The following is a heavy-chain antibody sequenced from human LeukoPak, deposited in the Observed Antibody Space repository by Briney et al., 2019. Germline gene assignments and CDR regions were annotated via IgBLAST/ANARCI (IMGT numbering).Heavy chain of an antibody. CDR2: ISYDGSNK. J-gene: IGHJ4*02. D-gene: IGHD5-18*01. Sequence: PGRSLRLSCAASGFTFSSYGMHWVRQAPGKGLEWVAVISYDGSNKYYADSVKGRFTISRDNSKNTLYLQMNSLRAEDTAVYYCAKEKWPGYSYGPFDYWGQGTLVTVSP. V-gene: IGHV3-30*18. CDR3: AKEKWPGYSYGPFDY. CDR1: GFTFSSYG.